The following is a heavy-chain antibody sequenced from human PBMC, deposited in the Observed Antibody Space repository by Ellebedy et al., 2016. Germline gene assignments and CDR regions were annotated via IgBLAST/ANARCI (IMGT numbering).Heavy chain of an antibody. CDR1: GGSISSSSYY. V-gene: IGHV4-39*01. J-gene: IGHJ6*02. CDR3: ARVLYYYYGMDV. Sequence: SETLSLXCTVSGGSISSSSYYWGWIRQPPGKGLEWIGSIYYSGSTYYNPSLKSRVTISVDTSKNQFSLKLSSVTAADTAVYYCARVLYYYYGMDVWGQGTTVTVSS. CDR2: IYYSGST.